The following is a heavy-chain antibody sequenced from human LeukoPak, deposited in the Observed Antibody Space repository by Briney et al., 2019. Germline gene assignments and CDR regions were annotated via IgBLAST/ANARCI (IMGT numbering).Heavy chain of an antibody. V-gene: IGHV1-69*04. CDR1: GGTFSSYA. CDR2: IIPILGIA. Sequence: GASVKVSCKASGGTFSSYAISWVRQAPGQGLEWMGRIIPILGIANYAQKFQGRVTITADKSTSTAYMELSSLRSEDTALYYCARGPSSGWHYFDYWGLGTLVTVSS. J-gene: IGHJ4*02. CDR3: ARGPSSGWHYFDY. D-gene: IGHD6-19*01.